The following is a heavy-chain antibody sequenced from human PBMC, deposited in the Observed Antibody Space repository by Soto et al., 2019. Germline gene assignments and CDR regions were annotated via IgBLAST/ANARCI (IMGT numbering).Heavy chain of an antibody. D-gene: IGHD2-8*01. CDR1: GLTFGTYA. J-gene: IGHJ5*02. V-gene: IGHV3-23*01. CDR2: TTGSGGST. Sequence: EGSLRPSWAASGLTFGTYAMNRVRQAPRKGLEWFSVTTGSGGSTYYADSVQGRFHISRAHPKNALCLEVNGLSGDDTAVYSCAKDRSVYTRDWFDPWGQGPLVTVSS. CDR3: AKDRSVYTRDWFDP.